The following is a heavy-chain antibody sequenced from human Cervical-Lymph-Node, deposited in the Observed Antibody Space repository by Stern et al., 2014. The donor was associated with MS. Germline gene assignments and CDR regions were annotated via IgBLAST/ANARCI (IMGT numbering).Heavy chain of an antibody. D-gene: IGHD6-13*01. CDR2: ISPIFGAI. CDR3: AAADSRDILYYHYGMDV. J-gene: IGHJ6*02. V-gene: IGHV1-69*01. Sequence: QVQLVQSGAEVKNPGSSVKVSCRASGGTFGNYAISWIRQAPGQGLEWMGGISPIFGAINYAQNFQDRATITADLFTKTAYLDLSPLRPDDTAVYYCAAADSRDILYYHYGMDVWGQGTTVIVSS. CDR1: GGTFGNYA.